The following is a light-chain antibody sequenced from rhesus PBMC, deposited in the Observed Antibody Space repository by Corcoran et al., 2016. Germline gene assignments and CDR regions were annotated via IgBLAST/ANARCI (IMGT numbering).Light chain of an antibody. CDR1: QAITND. J-gene: IGKJ2*01. V-gene: IGKV1S17*01. CDR2: EAS. CDR3: PHYYIPPYI. Sequence: DIQMTQSPSSLSASVGDRVTITCRASQAITNDLAWYQQRPGETPKLLIYEASSLQSGTPSRFRGSGSGTDFTLTISSLQPEDFATYYCPHYYIPPYIFGQGTKVEIK.